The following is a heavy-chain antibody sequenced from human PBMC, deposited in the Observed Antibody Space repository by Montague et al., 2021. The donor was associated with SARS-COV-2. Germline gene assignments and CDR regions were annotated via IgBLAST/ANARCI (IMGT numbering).Heavy chain of an antibody. V-gene: IGHV4-39*01. D-gene: IGHD3-10*02. J-gene: IGHJ3*02. Sequence: SETLSLTCTVSGGSISSSSYYWGWIRQPPGKGLEWIGSIYYSGSTYYNPSLKSRVTISVDTSKNQFSLTLSSVTAADTALYYCAVFRTSYYHVGKAAPATHDAFDIWGQGTLVTVSS. CDR1: GGSISSSSYY. CDR2: IYYSGST. CDR3: AVFRTSYYHVGKAAPATHDAFDI.